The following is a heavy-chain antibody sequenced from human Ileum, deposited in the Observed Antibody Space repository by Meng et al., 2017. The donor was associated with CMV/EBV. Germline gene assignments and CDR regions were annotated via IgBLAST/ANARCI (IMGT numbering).Heavy chain of an antibody. D-gene: IGHD4-17*01. V-gene: IGHV4-59*10. Sequence: QGRLRWWGAGRLKPSETLALTCAVSGGSISTYYWTWVRQPAGKGLEWIGRINAGGSTNDNPSLKSRVTMSVDTSKNQFSLKVTSVTAADTAVYYCAREENTVNQFEYWGQGTLVTVSS. J-gene: IGHJ4*02. CDR1: GGSISTYY. CDR2: INAGGST. CDR3: AREENTVNQFEY.